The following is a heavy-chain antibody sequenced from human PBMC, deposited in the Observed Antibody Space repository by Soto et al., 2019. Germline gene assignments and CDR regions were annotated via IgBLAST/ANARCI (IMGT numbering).Heavy chain of an antibody. Sequence: GASVKVSCKASGFTFTSSAVQWVRQARGQRLEWIGWIVVGSGNTNYAQKFQERVTITRDMSTSTAYMELSSLRSEDTAVYCCAAEEEMATTLVDYWGQGTLVTVGS. V-gene: IGHV1-58*01. CDR2: IVVGSGNT. J-gene: IGHJ4*02. D-gene: IGHD5-12*01. CDR3: AAEEEMATTLVDY. CDR1: GFTFTSSA.